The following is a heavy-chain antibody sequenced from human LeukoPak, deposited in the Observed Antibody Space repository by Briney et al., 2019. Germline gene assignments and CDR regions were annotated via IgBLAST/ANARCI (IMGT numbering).Heavy chain of an antibody. J-gene: IGHJ6*03. CDR1: GGSISSSNW. D-gene: IGHD6-19*01. CDR2: IYHSGST. CDR3: AGIAVVGSRYMDV. V-gene: IGHV4-4*02. Sequence: SGTLSLTCAVSGGSISSSNWWSWVRQPPGKGLEWIGEIYHSGSTNYNPSLKSRVTISVDKSKNQFSLKLSSVTAADTAVYYCAGIAVVGSRYMDVWGKGTTVTISS.